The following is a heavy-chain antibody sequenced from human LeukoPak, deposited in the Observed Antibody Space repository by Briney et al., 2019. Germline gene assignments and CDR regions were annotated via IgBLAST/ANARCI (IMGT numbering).Heavy chain of an antibody. Sequence: GGSLRLSCAGAGFTFSNYGMHWVRQAPGKGLEWVAVISYEGRTMYYGDAVKGRFTISRDNSRNTLFLQMNSLSPDDTAVYYCAKEGTAQISTWYDNWGQGTLVTVSS. CDR1: GFTFSNYG. CDR2: ISYEGRTM. D-gene: IGHD2-2*01. V-gene: IGHV3-30*18. J-gene: IGHJ4*02. CDR3: AKEGTAQISTWYDN.